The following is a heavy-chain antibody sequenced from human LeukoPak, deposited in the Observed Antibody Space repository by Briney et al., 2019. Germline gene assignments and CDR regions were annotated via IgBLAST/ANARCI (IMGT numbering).Heavy chain of an antibody. CDR1: GYTFTSYA. J-gene: IGHJ4*02. V-gene: IGHV1-3*01. Sequence: GASVKVSCKASGYTFTSYAMHWVRQAPGQRLEWMGWTNAGNGNTKYSQKFQGRVTITRDTSASTAYMELSSLRPEDTAVYYCARVRAVAAEFDYWGQGTLVTVSS. CDR3: ARVRAVAAEFDY. D-gene: IGHD6-19*01. CDR2: TNAGNGNT.